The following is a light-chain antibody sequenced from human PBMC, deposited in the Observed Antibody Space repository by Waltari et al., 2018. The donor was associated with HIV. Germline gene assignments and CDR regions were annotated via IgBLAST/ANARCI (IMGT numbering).Light chain of an antibody. CDR2: GNT. Sequence: QSVLPQPPSVSGAPGQTVPIPCTGSRSNIGAGYDIHSYQHLPGRAPKLLIYGNTNRPSGVPDRFSGSQSGTSASLVITGLQAEDEADYYCQSYDRSLSGGVFGGGTRLTVL. J-gene: IGLJ7*01. CDR3: QSYDRSLSGGV. CDR1: RSNIGAGYD. V-gene: IGLV1-40*01.